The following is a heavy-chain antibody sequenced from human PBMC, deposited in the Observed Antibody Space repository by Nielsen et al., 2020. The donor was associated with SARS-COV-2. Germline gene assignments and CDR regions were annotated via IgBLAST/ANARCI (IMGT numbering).Heavy chain of an antibody. CDR2: IQYTGST. CDR3: ARHSNPISTAVAGPLAWFDP. D-gene: IGHD6-19*01. V-gene: IGHV4-39*01. Sequence: SDTLPLTCTVSGCSITTSNYHWGWIRQPPGKGLEWLGSIQYTGSTYYNPSLKSRVTISVDTSKKQFSLKLTSVTAADTAVYYCARHSNPISTAVAGPLAWFDPWGQGTLVIVSS. CDR1: GCSITTSNYH. J-gene: IGHJ5*02.